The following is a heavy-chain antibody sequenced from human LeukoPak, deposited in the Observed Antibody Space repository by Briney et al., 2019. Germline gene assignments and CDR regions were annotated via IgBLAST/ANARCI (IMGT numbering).Heavy chain of an antibody. J-gene: IGHJ4*02. CDR2: ISSSGSTI. Sequence: PGGSLRLSCAASGFTFSSYEMNWVRQAPGKGLEWVSYISSSGSTIYYADSMKGRFTISRDNAKNSLYLQMNSLRAEDTAVYYCADSYGLLGPLGFNYWGQGTLVTVSS. D-gene: IGHD5-18*01. CDR1: GFTFSSYE. V-gene: IGHV3-48*03. CDR3: ADSYGLLGPLGFNY.